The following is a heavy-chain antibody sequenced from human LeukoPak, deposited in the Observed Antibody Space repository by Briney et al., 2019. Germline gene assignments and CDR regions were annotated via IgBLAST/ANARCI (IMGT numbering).Heavy chain of an antibody. D-gene: IGHD2-15*01. J-gene: IGHJ6*03. CDR3: ARGPEVVGYYYIDV. CDR2: ITNTGNSM. CDR1: GFTFSDSY. V-gene: IGHV3-11*04. Sequence: GGSLRLSCAASGFTFSDSYMTWIRQAPGKGLEWVSYITNTGNSMEYVDSVKGRFTTSRDNSKNSLYLQMNSLRAEDTAVYYCARGPEVVGYYYIDVWGKGTTVTVSS.